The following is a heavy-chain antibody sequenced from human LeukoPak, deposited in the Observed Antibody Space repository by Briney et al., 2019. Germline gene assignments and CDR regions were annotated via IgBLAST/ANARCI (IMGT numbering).Heavy chain of an antibody. J-gene: IGHJ3*02. D-gene: IGHD3-10*01. CDR3: ARSTLRFGEFYDAFDI. CDR2: ISAYNGNT. CDR1: GYTFTSYG. V-gene: IGHV1-18*01. Sequence: ASVKVSGKASGYTFTSYGISWVRQAPGQGLEWMGWISAYNGNTNYAQKLQDRVTMTTDTSTTTAYMELRSLRSDDTAVYYCARSTLRFGEFYDAFDIWGQGTMLTVSS.